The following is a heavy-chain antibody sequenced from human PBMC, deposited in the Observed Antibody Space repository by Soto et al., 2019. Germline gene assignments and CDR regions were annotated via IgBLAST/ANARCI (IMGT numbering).Heavy chain of an antibody. CDR2: ISDDGTNK. Sequence: GGSLRLSCKGSGFTFSSYAIQWVRQAPGKGLEWVAAISDDGTNKHTADSVKGRFTISRDNSRNTVYLQVNSLRVEDTAVYYCVRRLTTTVTVMGYWGQGTPVTVSS. J-gene: IGHJ4*02. CDR3: VRRLTTTVTVMGY. CDR1: GFTFSSYA. D-gene: IGHD4-17*01. V-gene: IGHV3-30-3*01.